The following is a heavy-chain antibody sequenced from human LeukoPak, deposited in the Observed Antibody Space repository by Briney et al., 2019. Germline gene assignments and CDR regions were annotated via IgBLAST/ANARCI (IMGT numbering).Heavy chain of an antibody. CDR2: FNPSSRST. V-gene: IGHV1-46*01. Sequence: ASVKVSCKTSGYTFIRFYIHWVRQAPGQGLEWMGIFNPSSRSTNYAQKFQGRVTMTGDMSTTTVYMELSSLRSDDTAVYYCARVLDTKRGYSGYDSWGQGTLVTVSS. CDR1: GYTFIRFY. D-gene: IGHD5-12*01. J-gene: IGHJ4*02. CDR3: ARVLDTKRGYSGYDS.